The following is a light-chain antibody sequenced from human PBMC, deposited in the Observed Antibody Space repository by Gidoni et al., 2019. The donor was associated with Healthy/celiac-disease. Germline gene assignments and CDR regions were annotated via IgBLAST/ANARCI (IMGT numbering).Light chain of an antibody. V-gene: IGKV1-33*01. J-gene: IGKJ4*01. CDR3: QQYDNLPT. CDR1: QDISNY. Sequence: DIQMTQSPSSLSASVGDRVTITCQASQDISNYLNWYQQKPGKAPKLLIYDASNLETGVPSRFSGSGSGTDFTFTISSLKTEDIATYYCQQYDNLPTFGGGTKVEIK. CDR2: DAS.